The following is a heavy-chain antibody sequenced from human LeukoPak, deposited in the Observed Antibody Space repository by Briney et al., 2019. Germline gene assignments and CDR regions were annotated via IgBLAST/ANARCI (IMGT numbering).Heavy chain of an antibody. J-gene: IGHJ3*02. CDR1: GFTFSNYA. CDR2: IRGGGDTK. V-gene: IGHV3-23*01. CDR3: SGDPNGDYVGAFDM. Sequence: PGGSLRLSCTASGFTFSNYAMTWVRQAPGKGLEWVASIRGGGDTKYYADSVKGRFTISRDNSKNTLFLQMNSLRGEDTAVYYCSGDPNGDYVGAFDMWGPGTMVTASS. D-gene: IGHD4-17*01.